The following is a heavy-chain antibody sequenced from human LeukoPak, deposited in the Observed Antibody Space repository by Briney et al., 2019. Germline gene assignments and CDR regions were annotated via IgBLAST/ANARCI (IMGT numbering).Heavy chain of an antibody. CDR1: GGSISSYY. CDR3: ARAPVVPAAQDAFDI. CDR2: IYYSGST. D-gene: IGHD2-2*01. Sequence: PSETLSLTCTVSGGSISSYYWSWIRQPPGKGLEWIGYIYYSGSTNYNPSLKSRVTISVDTSKNQFSADTAVYYCARAPVVPAAQDAFDIWGQGTMVTVSS. V-gene: IGHV4-59*01. J-gene: IGHJ3*02.